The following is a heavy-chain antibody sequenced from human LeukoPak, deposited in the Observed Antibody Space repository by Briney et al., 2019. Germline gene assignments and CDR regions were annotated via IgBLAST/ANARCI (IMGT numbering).Heavy chain of an antibody. D-gene: IGHD5-24*01. Sequence: SQTLSLTCTVSGGSISSGSYYWSWIRQPAGKGLEWIGRIYTSGSTNYNPSLKSRVTISVDTSKNQFSLKLSSVTAADTAVYYCARDPIRDGYNYVFSVWGQGTLVTVSS. CDR3: ARDPIRDGYNYVFSV. J-gene: IGHJ4*02. CDR2: IYTSGST. CDR1: GGSISSGSYY. V-gene: IGHV4-61*02.